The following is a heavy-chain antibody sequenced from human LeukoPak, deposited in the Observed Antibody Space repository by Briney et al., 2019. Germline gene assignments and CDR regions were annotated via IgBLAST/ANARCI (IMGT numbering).Heavy chain of an antibody. Sequence: GASVNVSCKATGTTLSNYGITWVRQAPGRGLEWMGWISAYNGNTNYAQKFQGRATMTTDTSTSTAYMELRSLRSDDTALYYCARDCSGGTCYLDYWGQGTLVTVSS. CDR2: ISAYNGNT. V-gene: IGHV1-18*01. J-gene: IGHJ4*02. CDR1: GTTLSNYG. CDR3: ARDCSGGTCYLDY. D-gene: IGHD2-15*01.